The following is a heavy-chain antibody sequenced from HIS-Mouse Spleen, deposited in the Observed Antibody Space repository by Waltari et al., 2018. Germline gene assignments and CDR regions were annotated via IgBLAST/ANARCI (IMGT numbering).Heavy chain of an antibody. D-gene: IGHD6-13*01. CDR3: AREIPYSSSWYDWYFDL. V-gene: IGHV4-39*07. CDR1: GGSISSRSYY. CDR2: IYYSGST. J-gene: IGHJ2*01. Sequence: QLQLQESGPGLVKPSETLAITCTVPGGSISSRSYYWGWIRQPPGKGLEWIGSIYYSGSTYYNPSLKSRVTISVDTSKNQFSLKLSSVTAADTAVYYCAREIPYSSSWYDWYFDLWGRGTLVTVSS.